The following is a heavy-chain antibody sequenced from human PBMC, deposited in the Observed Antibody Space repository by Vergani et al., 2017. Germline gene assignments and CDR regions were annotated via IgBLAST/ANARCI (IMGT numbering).Heavy chain of an antibody. V-gene: IGHV4-59*01. Sequence: QVQLQESGPGLVKPSETLSLTCTVSGGSISSYYWSWIRQPPGKGLEWIGYIYYSGSTNYNPSLKSRVTISVDTSKNQFSLKLSSVTAADTAVYYCARGTYYYGMDVWGQGTLVTVSS. CDR2: IYYSGST. CDR3: ARGTYYYGMDV. CDR1: GGSISSYY. J-gene: IGHJ6*02.